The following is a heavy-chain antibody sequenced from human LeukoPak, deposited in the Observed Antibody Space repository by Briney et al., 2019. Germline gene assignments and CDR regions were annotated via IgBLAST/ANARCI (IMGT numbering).Heavy chain of an antibody. CDR2: IYTSGST. V-gene: IGHV4-4*07. J-gene: IGHJ2*01. CDR1: GGSISSYY. CDR3: ARGLRSSIVGASEMYFDL. D-gene: IGHD1-26*01. Sequence: SETLSLTCTVSGGSISSYYWSWIRQPAGKGLEWIGRIYTSGSTNYNPSLKSRVTISVDTSKNQFSLKLSSVTAADTAVYYCARGLRSSIVGASEMYFDLWGRGTLVTVSS.